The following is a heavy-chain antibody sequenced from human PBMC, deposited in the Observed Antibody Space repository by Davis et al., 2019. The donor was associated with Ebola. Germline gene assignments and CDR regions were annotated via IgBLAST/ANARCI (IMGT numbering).Heavy chain of an antibody. CDR1: GDSVSSGG. J-gene: IGHJ4*02. D-gene: IGHD5-12*01. V-gene: IGHV6-1*01. Sequence: HSQTLSLTCAISGDSVSSGGWNWIRQSPSRGLEWLVRTYYSSKWYTDSTLSVKSRITISADTAKNQLSLHLDSVTPEDTAVYYCARGWLRSAFDQWGQGTLVTVSS. CDR3: ARGWLRSAFDQ. CDR2: TYYSSKWYT.